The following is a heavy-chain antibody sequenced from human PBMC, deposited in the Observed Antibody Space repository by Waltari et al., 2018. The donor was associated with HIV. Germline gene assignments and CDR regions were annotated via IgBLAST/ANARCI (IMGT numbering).Heavy chain of an antibody. CDR3: TDPSIG. CDR1: GFTFGNCW. D-gene: IGHD6-6*01. Sequence: DVLLAESGGGLVQPGGSLRLSCVTSGFTFGNCWLKWGRQAPGKGREWGANIGQDGREKYYADSVKGRFTISRDNAKNSLYLQMNSLRAEDTAVYYCTDPSIGWSQGTLVTVSS. CDR2: IGQDGREK. V-gene: IGHV3-7*03. J-gene: IGHJ4*02.